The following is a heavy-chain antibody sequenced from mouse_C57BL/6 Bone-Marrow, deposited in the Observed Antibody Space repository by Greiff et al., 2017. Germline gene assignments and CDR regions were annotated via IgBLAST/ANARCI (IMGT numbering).Heavy chain of an antibody. CDR1: GFTFSSYA. CDR3: ARTNWDGIAY. Sequence: EVKVVESGGGLVKPGGSLKLSCAASGFTFSSYAMSWVRQTPEKRLEWVATISDGGSYTYYTDNVKGRFTISRDNAKNNLYLQMSHLKSEDTAMYYCARTNWDGIAYWGQGTLVTVSA. V-gene: IGHV5-4*03. CDR2: ISDGGSYT. J-gene: IGHJ3*01. D-gene: IGHD4-1*01.